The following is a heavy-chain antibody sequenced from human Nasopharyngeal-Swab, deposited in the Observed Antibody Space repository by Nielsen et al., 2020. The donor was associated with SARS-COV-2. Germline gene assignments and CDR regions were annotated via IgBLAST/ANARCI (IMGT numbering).Heavy chain of an antibody. J-gene: IGHJ6*02. Sequence: GESLKISCTASGFIFGDYAMSWFRQAPGKGLEWVGLIRSRAYGGTTKYAASVNGRFSISRDDSKSIAYLQMNSLKTEDTAVYYCARDGLDYDFWSAYFMDVWGQGTTVTVSS. V-gene: IGHV3-49*03. CDR2: IRSRAYGGTT. CDR1: GFIFGDYA. D-gene: IGHD3-3*01. CDR3: ARDGLDYDFWSAYFMDV.